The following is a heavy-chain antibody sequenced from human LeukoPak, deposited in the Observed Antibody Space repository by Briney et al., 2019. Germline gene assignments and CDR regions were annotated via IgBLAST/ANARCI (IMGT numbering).Heavy chain of an antibody. CDR3: AREEHYRRYFAL. CDR2: SYSGGSS. CDR1: GFTVSSNY. Sequence: PGGSLRLSCAASGFTVSSNYMSWVRQAPGTGLEWVSVSYSGGSSYYADSVKGRFTISRDNSKNTLYLQMNTLRAEDTAVYFCAREEHYRRYFALWGRGTLVTVSS. D-gene: IGHD3-16*02. V-gene: IGHV3-53*01. J-gene: IGHJ2*01.